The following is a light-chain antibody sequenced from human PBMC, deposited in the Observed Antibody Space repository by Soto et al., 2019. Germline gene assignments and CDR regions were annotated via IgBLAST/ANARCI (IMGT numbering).Light chain of an antibody. V-gene: IGLV1-44*01. CDR2: GNN. CDR1: SSNIRSNT. CDR3: ATWDDSLNGLV. Sequence: QSILTQPPSASGTPGQRVTISCSGSSSNIRSNTVNWYQQLPGTAPKLLIYGNNQRPSGVPDRFSASESGTSASLAISGLQSDDEADYYCATWDDSLNGLVFGGGTKVTVL. J-gene: IGLJ3*02.